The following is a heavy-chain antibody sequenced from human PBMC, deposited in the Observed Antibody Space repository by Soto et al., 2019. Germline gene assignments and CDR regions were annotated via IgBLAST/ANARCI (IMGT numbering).Heavy chain of an antibody. D-gene: IGHD2-21*02. CDR3: ARQNHGGDSTYLDY. CDR2: IYYSGST. CDR1: GGSISSGDYY. Sequence: SGTLSLTCTVSGGSISSGDYYWSWIRQHPGKGLDWIGYIYYSGSTNYNPSLKSRVTISVDTSKNQFSLKLNSVTAADTAIYFCARQNHGGDSTYLDYWGQGALVTVSS. V-gene: IGHV4-31*03. J-gene: IGHJ4*02.